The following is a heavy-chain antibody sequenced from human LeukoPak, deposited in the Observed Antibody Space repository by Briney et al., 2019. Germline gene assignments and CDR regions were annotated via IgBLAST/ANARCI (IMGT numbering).Heavy chain of an antibody. J-gene: IGHJ4*02. Sequence: SETLSLTCTVSGGSISNYDWSWIRQFPGKGLEWTGYIYNSGSTNYHPYLKSRVTISKDTSKNQFSLKLSSVTAADTAVYYCARVGAAMDNFDYWGQGTLVTVS. CDR2: IYNSGST. CDR1: GGSISNYD. CDR3: ARVGAAMDNFDY. D-gene: IGHD5-18*01. V-gene: IGHV4-59*01.